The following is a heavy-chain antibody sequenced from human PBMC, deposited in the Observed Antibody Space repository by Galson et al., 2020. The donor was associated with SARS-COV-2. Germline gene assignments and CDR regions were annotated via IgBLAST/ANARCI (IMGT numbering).Heavy chain of an antibody. CDR1: GFTFTNAW. J-gene: IGHJ4*02. V-gene: IGHV3-15*01. CDR3: TTAQKFDYGDTGPYY. D-gene: IGHD4-17*01. CDR2: IKSKADGGTT. Sequence: GESLKISCAASGFTFTNAWMNWVRQASGKGLEWVGRIKSKADGGTTDYAAPVKGRFTISRDDSKNTVYLQMNSLKTEDTAVYYCTTAQKFDYGDTGPYYWGQGTLVTVSS.